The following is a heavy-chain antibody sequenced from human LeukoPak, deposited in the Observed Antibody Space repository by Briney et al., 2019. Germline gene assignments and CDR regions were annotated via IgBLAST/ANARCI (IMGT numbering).Heavy chain of an antibody. CDR1: GGTFSSYA. CDR3: ARVQGYCSGRSCYRYYYYGMDV. V-gene: IGHV1-69*04. J-gene: IGHJ6*02. CDR2: IIPILGIA. Sequence: SVKVSCKGSGGTFSSYAISWVRQAPGQGLEWMGRIIPILGIANYAQKFQGSVTITADKSTSTAYMELSSLRSEDTAVYYCARVQGYCSGRSCYRYYYYGMDVWGQGTTVTVSS. D-gene: IGHD2-15*01.